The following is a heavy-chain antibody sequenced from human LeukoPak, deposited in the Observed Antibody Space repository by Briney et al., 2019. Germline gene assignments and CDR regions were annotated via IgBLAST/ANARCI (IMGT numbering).Heavy chain of an antibody. J-gene: IGHJ1*01. Sequence: SETLSLTCTVSGGSISSSGYYWGWIRQSPGEGLEWVGNIYYSGITYYNPSLKSRVTISVDTSKNQFSLKLSSVTAADTAVYYCAREDTGMAPLQHWGQGSLVTVSS. CDR2: IYYSGIT. V-gene: IGHV4-39*07. CDR3: AREDTGMAPLQH. CDR1: GGSISSSGYY. D-gene: IGHD5-18*01.